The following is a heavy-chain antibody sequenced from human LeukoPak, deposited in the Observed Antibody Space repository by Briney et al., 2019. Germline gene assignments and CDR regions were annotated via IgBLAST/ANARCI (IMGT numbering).Heavy chain of an antibody. Sequence: GGSLRLSCAASGFTFSSYSMNWVRQAPGKGLEWVSYITGHSSTIYYADSVKGRFTISRDNAKNSLYLQMNSLRAEDTALYYCASNYGSGSYYNGIDYWGQGTLVTVSS. CDR2: ITGHSSTI. J-gene: IGHJ4*02. CDR1: GFTFSSYS. V-gene: IGHV3-48*01. D-gene: IGHD3-10*01. CDR3: ASNYGSGSYYNGIDY.